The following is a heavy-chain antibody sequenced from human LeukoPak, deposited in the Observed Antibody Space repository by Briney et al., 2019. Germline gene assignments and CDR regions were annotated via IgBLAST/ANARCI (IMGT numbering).Heavy chain of an antibody. J-gene: IGHJ4*02. CDR1: GFTFSSYG. CDR2: ISYDGSNK. Sequence: GRSLRLSCAASGFTFSSYGMHWVRQAPGKGLEWVAVISYDGSNKYYADSVKGRFTISRDDSKSIAYLQMNSLKTEDTAVYYCTRDNDYWGQGTLVTVSS. V-gene: IGHV3-30*03. CDR3: TRDNDY.